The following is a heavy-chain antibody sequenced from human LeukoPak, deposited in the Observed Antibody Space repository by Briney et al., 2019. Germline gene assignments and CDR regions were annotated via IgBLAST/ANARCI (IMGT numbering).Heavy chain of an antibody. CDR1: GFTVSSNY. Sequence: GGSLRLSCAASGFTVSSNYMNWVRQAPGRGLEWVSAISGSGGSTYYADSVKGRFTISRDNSKNTLYLQMNSLRAEDTAVYYCAKALEYYDFWSGYYFDYWGQGTLVTVSS. D-gene: IGHD3-3*01. J-gene: IGHJ4*02. CDR3: AKALEYYDFWSGYYFDY. CDR2: ISGSGGST. V-gene: IGHV3-23*01.